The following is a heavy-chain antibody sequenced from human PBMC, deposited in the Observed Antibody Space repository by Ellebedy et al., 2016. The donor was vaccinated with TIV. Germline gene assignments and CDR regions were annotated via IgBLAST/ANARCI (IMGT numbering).Heavy chain of an antibody. CDR2: IIAYNGNT. Sequence: AASAKVSCKASAYSFTHYAISWVRQPPGQGLEWLGWIIAYNGNTNYEQKMQGRVTMTIDTSTSTAYMEVRSLRSDDTAVYYCSAPSRANYEILTGRDFYYHGLDVWGQGTAVTVSS. CDR3: SAPSRANYEILTGRDFYYHGLDV. V-gene: IGHV1-18*01. J-gene: IGHJ6*02. D-gene: IGHD3-9*01. CDR1: AYSFTHYA.